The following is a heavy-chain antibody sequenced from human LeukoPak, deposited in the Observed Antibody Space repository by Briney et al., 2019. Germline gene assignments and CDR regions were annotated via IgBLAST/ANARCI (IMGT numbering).Heavy chain of an antibody. D-gene: IGHD1-26*01. CDR1: GYTFTYHY. CDR2: INPSNGNT. Sequence: ASVKVSCKASGYTFTYHYIHLVRQVPRQGLEWMGIINPSNGNTNYAQKFQGRVTMTRDTSTSTVYMELNSLGSKDTAVYYCARESDSGKDFDCWGQGTLVTVSS. V-gene: IGHV1-46*01. CDR3: ARESDSGKDFDC. J-gene: IGHJ4*02.